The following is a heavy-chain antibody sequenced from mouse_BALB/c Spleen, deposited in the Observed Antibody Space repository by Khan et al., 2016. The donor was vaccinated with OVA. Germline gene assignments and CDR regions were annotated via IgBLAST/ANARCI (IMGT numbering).Heavy chain of an antibody. J-gene: IGHJ2*01. CDR3: TRYRIDY. Sequence: QVRLQQSGAELAKPGASVKMSCKASGYTFTTYWMHWVKQRPGQGLEWIGYINPTSGYTDYNEKFKDRATLSADKSSSTAYMQLSSLTSEDSAVYYCTRYRIDYWGQGTTLTVSS. D-gene: IGHD2-12*01. CDR2: INPTSGYT. V-gene: IGHV1-7*01. CDR1: GYTFTTYW.